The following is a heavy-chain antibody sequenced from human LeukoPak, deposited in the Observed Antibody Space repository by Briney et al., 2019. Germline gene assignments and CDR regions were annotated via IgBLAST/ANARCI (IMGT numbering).Heavy chain of an antibody. Sequence: PLETLSLTCTVPGGSFRSYYWSWIRQPPGKGLGWIGYIYYSGSINYNPPPKSRVTISVHTPKTHFSLMLSSVTAADTAVYYCSMSATVTTSNGFDPSGQGTQVTVSS. J-gene: IGHJ5*02. CDR3: SMSATVTTSNGFDP. CDR1: GGSFRSYY. D-gene: IGHD4-17*01. V-gene: IGHV4-59*08. CDR2: IYYSGSI.